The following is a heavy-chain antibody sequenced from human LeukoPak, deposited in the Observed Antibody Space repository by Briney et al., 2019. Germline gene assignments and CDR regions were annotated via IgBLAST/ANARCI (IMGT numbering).Heavy chain of an antibody. CDR3: ARARLHHRSFDLKTSYYFDY. J-gene: IGHJ4*02. Sequence: PGGSLRLSCAASGFTVSSNYIWVRQAPGKGLGWVSVLYSGGSTYYAYSVTGRFTISIDNSKNTLYLQMNSLRTEDTAVYYCARARLHHRSFDLKTSYYFDYWGQGTLVTVSS. V-gene: IGHV3-53*01. CDR1: GFTVSSNY. CDR2: LYSGGST. D-gene: IGHD6-25*01.